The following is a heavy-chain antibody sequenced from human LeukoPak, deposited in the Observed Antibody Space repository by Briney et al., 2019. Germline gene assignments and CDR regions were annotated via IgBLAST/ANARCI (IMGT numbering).Heavy chain of an antibody. CDR3: ARDHYHKIHSVMVTAPDY. Sequence: ASVKVSCKASGYIFTNYYMHWVRQAPGEGLEWMGIINPTGGSTSHAQKFQGRVTMTRDTSTSTVYMELRSLRSEDTAVYYCARDHYHKIHSVMVTAPDYWGQGTLVIVSS. V-gene: IGHV1-46*01. CDR1: GYIFTNYY. D-gene: IGHD2-21*02. J-gene: IGHJ4*02. CDR2: INPTGGST.